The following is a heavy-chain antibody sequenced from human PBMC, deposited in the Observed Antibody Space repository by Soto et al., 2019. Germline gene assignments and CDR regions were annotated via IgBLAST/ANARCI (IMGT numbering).Heavy chain of an antibody. Sequence: SETLSLTCTVSGGSISSGDYYWSWIRQPPGKGLEWIGYIYYSGSTYYNPSLKSRVTISVDTSKNQFSLKLSSVTAADTAVYYCASATYYYDSSGYHYFDYWGQGTWSQSPQ. CDR2: IYYSGST. CDR1: GGSISSGDYY. D-gene: IGHD3-22*01. CDR3: ASATYYYDSSGYHYFDY. V-gene: IGHV4-30-4*01. J-gene: IGHJ4*02.